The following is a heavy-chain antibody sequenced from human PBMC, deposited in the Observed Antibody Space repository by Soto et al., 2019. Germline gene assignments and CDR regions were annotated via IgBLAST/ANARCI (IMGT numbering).Heavy chain of an antibody. J-gene: IGHJ5*02. D-gene: IGHD2-2*01. V-gene: IGHV4-34*01. CDR3: ARLYCSSTSCYYYWNYEYNWFDP. CDR2: INHSGST. CDR1: GGSFSGYY. Sequence: SETLSLTCAVYGGSFSGYYWSWIRQPPGKGLEWIGEINHSGSTNYNPSLKSRVTISVDTSKNQFSLKLSSVTAADTAVYYCARLYCSSTSCYYYWNYEYNWFDPWGQGTLVTVSS.